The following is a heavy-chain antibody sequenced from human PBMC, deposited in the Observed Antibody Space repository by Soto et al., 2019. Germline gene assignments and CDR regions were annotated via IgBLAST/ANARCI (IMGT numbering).Heavy chain of an antibody. V-gene: IGHV2-5*02. CDR2: IYWDDDK. CDR1: GFSLSTSGVG. D-gene: IGHD6-13*01. CDR3: ALAIAAADLDC. J-gene: IGHJ4*02. Sequence: QITLKESGPTLVKPTQTLTLTCTFSGFSLSTSGVGVGWIRQPPGKALEWLALIYWDDDKRYSPSLKSRLTXTXXTSKTQVVLTITNMDAVDPATYSCALAIAAADLDCWGQGTLVTVSS.